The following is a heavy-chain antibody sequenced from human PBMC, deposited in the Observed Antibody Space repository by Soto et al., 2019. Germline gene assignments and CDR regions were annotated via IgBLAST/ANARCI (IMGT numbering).Heavy chain of an antibody. Sequence: SETLSLTCTVSGGSISSYYWSWIRQPPGKGLEWIGYIYYSGSTNYNPSLKSRVTISVDTSKNQFSLKLSSVTAADTAVYYCARDCSSTSCYDYWGQGTLVTVSS. CDR2: IYYSGST. CDR1: GGSISSYY. V-gene: IGHV4-59*01. J-gene: IGHJ4*02. D-gene: IGHD2-2*01. CDR3: ARDCSSTSCYDY.